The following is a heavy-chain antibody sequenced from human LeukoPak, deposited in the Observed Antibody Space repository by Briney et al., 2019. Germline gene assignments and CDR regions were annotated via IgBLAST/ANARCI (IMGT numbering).Heavy chain of an antibody. J-gene: IGHJ5*02. CDR1: GYTFTDYY. V-gene: IGHV1-2*02. D-gene: IGHD2-15*01. CDR3: ARAPDVVVVAATGGSKKNWFDP. Sequence: ASVKVSCKASGYTFTDYYMHWVRQAPGQGLEWMGWINRNGGGTNYAQKFQGRVTMTRDTSISTAYMELTRLTSDDTAVYYCARAPDVVVVAATGGSKKNWFDPWGQGTLVTVSS. CDR2: INRNGGGT.